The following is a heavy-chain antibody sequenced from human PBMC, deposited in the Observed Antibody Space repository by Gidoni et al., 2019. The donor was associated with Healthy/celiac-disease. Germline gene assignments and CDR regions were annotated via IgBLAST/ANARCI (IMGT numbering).Heavy chain of an antibody. J-gene: IGHJ3*02. V-gene: IGHV1-24*01. CDR1: GYPLTELS. D-gene: IGHD5-18*01. CDR3: ATWGHGNSYRAFDI. CDR2: FDPEDGET. Sequence: QVQLVQSGAEVKKPGASVKVSCKVSGYPLTELSMHWVRQAPGKGLEWMGGFDPEDGETIYAQKFQGRVTMTEDTSTDTAYMELSSLRSEDKAVYYCATWGHGNSYRAFDIWGQGTMVTVSS.